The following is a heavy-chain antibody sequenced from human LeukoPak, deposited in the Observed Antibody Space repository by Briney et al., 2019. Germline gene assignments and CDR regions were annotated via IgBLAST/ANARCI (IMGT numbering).Heavy chain of an antibody. V-gene: IGHV3-23*01. Sequence: GGSLRLSCAASGVTFSSYAMSWVRQAPGKGLELVSAISGSGGSTYYADSVKGRFTISRDNSKNTLYLQMNSLRAGDTAVYYCAKTPSIVGAGWYFDYWGQGTLVTVSS. CDR3: AKTPSIVGAGWYFDY. J-gene: IGHJ4*02. D-gene: IGHD1-26*01. CDR1: GVTFSSYA. CDR2: ISGSGGST.